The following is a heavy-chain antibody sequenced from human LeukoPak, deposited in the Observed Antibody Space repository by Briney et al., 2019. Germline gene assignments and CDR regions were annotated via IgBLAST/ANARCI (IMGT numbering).Heavy chain of an antibody. J-gene: IGHJ4*02. D-gene: IGHD6-19*01. CDR1: GFTFSSYS. CDR2: ISSSSSYI. Sequence: PGGSLRLSCAASGFTFSSYSMNWVRQAPGKGLEWVSSISSSSSYIYYADSVKGRFTISRDNAKNSLYLQMNSLRAEDTAVYYCVREFGIAVAVPYYFDYWGQGTLVTVSS. CDR3: VREFGIAVAVPYYFDY. V-gene: IGHV3-21*01.